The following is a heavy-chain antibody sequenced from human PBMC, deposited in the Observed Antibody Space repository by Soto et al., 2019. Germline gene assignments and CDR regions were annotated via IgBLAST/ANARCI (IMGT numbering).Heavy chain of an antibody. J-gene: IGHJ4*02. V-gene: IGHV1-8*01. CDR1: GYTFTSYD. CDR2: MNPNSGNT. CDR3: ARDLPGYTTAWDDY. Sequence: ASVKVSCKASGYTFTSYDIIWVRQATRQGLEGMRWMNPNSGNTGYAQKFQGRVTMTRNTSISTAYMELSSLRSEDTAVYYYARDLPGYTTAWDDYWGQGTLVTVSS. D-gene: IGHD2-2*02.